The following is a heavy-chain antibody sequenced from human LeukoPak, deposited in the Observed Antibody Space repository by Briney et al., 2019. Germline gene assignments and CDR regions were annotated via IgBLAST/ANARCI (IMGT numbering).Heavy chain of an antibody. CDR3: ANGASYNGWLNY. V-gene: IGHV3-9*01. CDR2: ISWNSDLI. CDR1: GFTFDDYA. J-gene: IGHJ4*02. D-gene: IGHD5-12*01. Sequence: GGSLRLSCAASGFTFDDYAMYWVQQAPGKGLEWVSGISWNSDLIGYADSVKGRFTISRDNAKNSLYLQMNSLRVEDTAFYYCANGASYNGWLNYWGQGTLVTVSS.